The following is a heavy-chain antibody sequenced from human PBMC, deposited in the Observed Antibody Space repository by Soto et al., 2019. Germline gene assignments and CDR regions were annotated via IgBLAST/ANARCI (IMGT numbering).Heavy chain of an antibody. CDR3: ARSGGDYDFWSGYRGGSYGMDV. CDR1: GYTFTSYA. J-gene: IGHJ6*02. D-gene: IGHD3-3*01. V-gene: IGHV1-3*01. CDR2: INAGNGNT. Sequence: ASVKVSCKASGYTFTSYAMHWVRQAPGQRLEWMGWINAGNGNTKYSQKFQGRVTITRDTSASTAYMELSSLRSEDTAAYYCARSGGDYDFWSGYRGGSYGMDVWGQGTTVTVSS.